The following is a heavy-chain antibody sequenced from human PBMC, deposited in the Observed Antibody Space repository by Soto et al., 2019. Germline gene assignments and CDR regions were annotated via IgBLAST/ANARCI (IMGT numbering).Heavy chain of an antibody. J-gene: IGHJ4*02. V-gene: IGHV1-8*02. D-gene: IGHD6-25*01. CDR2: MNPYTGKT. CDR3: VRRKERSGPHYFDA. CDR1: GYTFTTCY. Sequence: ASVKVSGEASGYTFTTCYIHWVRQAPGRGLEWMGWMNPYTGKTGNAQRFQGRVTMTRDTSISTAYMEVSSLRSEDTGVYYCVRRKERSGPHYFDAWGQGTLVTVSS.